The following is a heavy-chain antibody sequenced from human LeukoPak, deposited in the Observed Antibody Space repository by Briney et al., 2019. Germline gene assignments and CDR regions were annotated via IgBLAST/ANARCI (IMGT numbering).Heavy chain of an antibody. D-gene: IGHD6-19*01. V-gene: IGHV3-7*01. J-gene: IGHJ4*02. CDR2: IKQDGSEK. CDR3: ARDGRGAVAGFDY. Sequence: GGSLRLSCVASGFTFSSYWMTWVRQAPGKGLEWVANIKQDGSEKYYVDSVKGRFTISRDNAKNSLYLQMNSLRAEDMAVYYCARDGRGAVAGFDYWGQGTLVTVSS. CDR1: GFTFSSYW.